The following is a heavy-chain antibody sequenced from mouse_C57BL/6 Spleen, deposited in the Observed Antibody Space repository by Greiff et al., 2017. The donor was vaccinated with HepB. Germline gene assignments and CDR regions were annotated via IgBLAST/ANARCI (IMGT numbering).Heavy chain of an antibody. CDR2: IYPGDGDT. J-gene: IGHJ2*01. CDR3: ARVPFLRDFDY. D-gene: IGHD5-1*01. CDR1: GYAFSSSW. Sequence: VQLQQSGPELVKPGASVKISCKASGYAFSSSWVNWVKQRPGKGLEWIGRIYPGDGDTNYNGKFKGKATLTAAKSSSTAYMQLSSLTSEDSAVYFCARVPFLRDFDYWGQGTTLTVSS. V-gene: IGHV1-82*01.